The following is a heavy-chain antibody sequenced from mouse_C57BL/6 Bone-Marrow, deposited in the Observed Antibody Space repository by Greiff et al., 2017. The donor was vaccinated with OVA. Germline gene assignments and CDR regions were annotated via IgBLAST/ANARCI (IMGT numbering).Heavy chain of an antibody. CDR1: GYAFTNYL. CDR3: ARWYYGNSYWYFDV. J-gene: IGHJ1*03. Sequence: QVQLQQPGAELVKPGASVKLSCKASGYAFTNYLIEWVKQRPGQGLEWIGVINPGSGGTNYNEKFKGKATLTADKSSSTAYMQLSSLTSEDSAVYFCARWYYGNSYWYFDVWGTGTTVTVSS. V-gene: IGHV1-54*01. D-gene: IGHD2-1*01. CDR2: INPGSGGT.